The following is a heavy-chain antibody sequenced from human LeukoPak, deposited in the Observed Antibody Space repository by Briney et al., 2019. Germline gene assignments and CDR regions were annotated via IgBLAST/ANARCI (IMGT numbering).Heavy chain of an antibody. CDR2: FYYSGST. D-gene: IGHD6-19*01. CDR3: ARMYSSGWHFDL. V-gene: IGHV4-59*02. J-gene: IGHJ2*01. Sequence: SESLSLTCTVSGGSVSSSYWSWIRQPPGKGLEWIGYFYYSGSTNYNPSLMSRVTISVDTSKNQFSLKLSSVTAADTAVYYCARMYSSGWHFDLWGRGTLVTVSS. CDR1: GGSVSSSY.